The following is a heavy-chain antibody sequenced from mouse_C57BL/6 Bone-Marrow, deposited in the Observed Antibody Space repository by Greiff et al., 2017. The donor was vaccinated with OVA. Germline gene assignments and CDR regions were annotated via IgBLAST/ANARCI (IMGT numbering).Heavy chain of an antibody. D-gene: IGHD2-3*01. CDR2: ISSGGDYI. CDR3: TRDGYYAMDY. CDR1: GFTFSSYA. J-gene: IGHJ4*01. V-gene: IGHV5-9-1*02. Sequence: EVNLVESGEGLVKPGGSLKLSCAASGFTFSSYAMSWVRQTPEKRLEWVAYISSGGDYIYYADTVTGRFTISRDNARNNMYLQMRGLKSEDTAMYYCTRDGYYAMDYWGQGTSVTVSS.